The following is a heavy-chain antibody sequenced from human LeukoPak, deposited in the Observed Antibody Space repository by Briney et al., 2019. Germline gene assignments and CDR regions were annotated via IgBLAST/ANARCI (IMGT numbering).Heavy chain of an antibody. D-gene: IGHD3-10*01. CDR1: GFTFSGSA. V-gene: IGHV3-73*01. CDR2: IRSKANSYAT. Sequence: PGGSLRPSCAASGFTFSGSAMHWVRQASGKGLEWVGRIRSKANSYATAYAASVKGRFTVSRDDSKNTAYLQMNSLKTEDTAVYYCSSSLWFGELLKAFDLWGRGTLVTVSS. CDR3: SSSLWFGELLKAFDL. J-gene: IGHJ2*01.